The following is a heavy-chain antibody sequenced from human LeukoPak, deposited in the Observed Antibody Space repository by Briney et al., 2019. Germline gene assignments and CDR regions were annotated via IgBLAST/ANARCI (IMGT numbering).Heavy chain of an antibody. CDR2: MSSSDDGR. CDR3: AKAPVTSCRGAFCYPFDY. Sequence: GGSLRLSCATSGFSFSSYAMSWVRQAPGKGLEWVSAMSSSDDGRYYAASVRGRFTISRDTSRSTLYLQMNSLRAEDAAVYYCAKAPVTSCRGAFCYPFDYWGQGTLVTVS. J-gene: IGHJ4*02. CDR1: GFSFSSYA. V-gene: IGHV3-23*01. D-gene: IGHD2-15*01.